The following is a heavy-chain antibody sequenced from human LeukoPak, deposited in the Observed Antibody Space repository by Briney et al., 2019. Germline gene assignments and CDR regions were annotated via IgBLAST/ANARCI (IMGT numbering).Heavy chain of an antibody. Sequence: GGSLRLSCAASGFTFSSYAMHWVRQAPGKGLEWVAVISYDGSNKYYADSVKGRFTISRDNSKNTLYLQMNSLRAEDTAVYYCANRREVRGSTHPLWGQGTLVTVSS. J-gene: IGHJ4*02. CDR1: GFTFSSYA. D-gene: IGHD3-10*01. V-gene: IGHV3-30-3*01. CDR2: ISYDGSNK. CDR3: ANRREVRGSTHPL.